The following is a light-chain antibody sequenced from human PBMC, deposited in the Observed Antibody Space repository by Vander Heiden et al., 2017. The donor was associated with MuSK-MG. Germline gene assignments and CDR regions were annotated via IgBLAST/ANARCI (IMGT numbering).Light chain of an antibody. J-gene: IGKJ4*01. CDR2: DAT. Sequence: DMQMTQSPSTLSASVGDRVTITCRASQSISSWLAWYPQNPGKPSKLPIYDATSSESGVPSRCSRSASGAEFTLTISSLHPDDVATYYCQRYNSYPLTFGGGTRVEIK. V-gene: IGKV1-5*01. CDR3: QRYNSYPLT. CDR1: QSISSW.